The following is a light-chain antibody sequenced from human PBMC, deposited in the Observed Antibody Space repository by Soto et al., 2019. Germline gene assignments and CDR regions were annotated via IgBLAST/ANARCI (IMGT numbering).Light chain of an antibody. CDR1: QSVSSW. CDR2: DAS. V-gene: IGKV1-5*01. CDR3: QQYNTCWT. Sequence: RVTITCRASQSVSSWLAWYQQKPGKAPKILIYDASNLESGVPARFSGSGSGTEFTLTISSLQSEDFAVYYCQQYNTCWTFGQGTKVDIK. J-gene: IGKJ1*01.